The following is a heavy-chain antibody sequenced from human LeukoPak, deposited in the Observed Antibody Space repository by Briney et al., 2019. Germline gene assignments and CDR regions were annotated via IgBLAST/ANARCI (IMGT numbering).Heavy chain of an antibody. CDR2: IRYDGSNE. V-gene: IGHV3-30*02. CDR3: ARESFLEWFVGYFDY. D-gene: IGHD3-3*01. Sequence: GGSLRLSCAASGFSFSGYGMHWVRQAPGKGLEWVAFIRYDGSNEYYADSVKGRFTISRDKSKNTLSLQMNGLRVEDTAVYYCARESFLEWFVGYFDYWGQGTLVTVSS. CDR1: GFSFSGYG. J-gene: IGHJ4*02.